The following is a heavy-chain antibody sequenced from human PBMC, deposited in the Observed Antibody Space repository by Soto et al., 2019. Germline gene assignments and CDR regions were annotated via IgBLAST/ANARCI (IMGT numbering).Heavy chain of an antibody. CDR2: ISGSGGTI. Sequence: PGGSLRLSCAASGFTFSSYAMRWVRQAPGRGLEWVSAISGSGGTIYYADSVKGRFTISRDNSRNTVYLQMNSLRAADTAVYYCAKGATVTTVYYMDVWGKGTTVTVSS. CDR1: GFTFSSYA. V-gene: IGHV3-23*01. D-gene: IGHD4-17*01. J-gene: IGHJ6*03. CDR3: AKGATVTTVYYMDV.